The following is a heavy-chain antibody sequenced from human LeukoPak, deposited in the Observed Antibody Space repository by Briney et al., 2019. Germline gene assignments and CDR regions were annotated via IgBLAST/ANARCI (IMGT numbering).Heavy chain of an antibody. CDR3: ARCQRELKYAPDY. CDR2: IYYTAGA. V-gene: IGHV4-31*03. D-gene: IGHD2-2*01. CDR1: GASMRSETHY. Sequence: PSETLSLTCNVFGASMRSETHYWSWLRQHPGKGPEWIAYIYYTAGAYYNPSLESRVCISLDASENQFSLKLSSVTAADTAVYYCARCQRELKYAPDYWGQGTLVTVSS. J-gene: IGHJ4*02.